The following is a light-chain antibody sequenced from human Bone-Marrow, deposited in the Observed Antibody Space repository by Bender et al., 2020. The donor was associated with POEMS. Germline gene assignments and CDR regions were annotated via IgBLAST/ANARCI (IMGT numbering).Light chain of an antibody. J-gene: IGLJ2*01. CDR3: SSYTSSSTLVV. Sequence: QAALTQPPSVSGSPGQSVTISCTGTSNDVGGYDRVSWYQQSPGTAPKLMIYEVSNRPSGVSNRFSGSKSGNTASLTISGLQAEDEADYYCSSYTSSSTLVVFGGGTKLTVL. CDR2: EVS. CDR1: SNDVGGYDR. V-gene: IGLV2-18*02.